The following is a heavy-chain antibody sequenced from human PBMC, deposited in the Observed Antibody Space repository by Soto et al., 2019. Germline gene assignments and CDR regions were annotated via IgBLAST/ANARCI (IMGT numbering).Heavy chain of an antibody. V-gene: IGHV4-59*08. CDR2: IYYGGTT. CDR1: GVSFSPNY. J-gene: IGHJ5*01. Sequence: SETLSLTCTVSGVSFSPNYWIWIRQSPGKGLEWVGYIYYGGTTSYNPSLKSRVTISLETSKSQFSLRLTSVTAADTAVYYCARLGRYYQSLDSWGPGTLVTVSS. CDR3: ARLGRYYQSLDS. D-gene: IGHD3-10*01.